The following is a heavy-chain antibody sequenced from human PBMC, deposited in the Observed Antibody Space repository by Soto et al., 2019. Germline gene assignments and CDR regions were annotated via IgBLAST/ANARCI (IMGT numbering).Heavy chain of an antibody. CDR2: IYHSGST. J-gene: IGHJ4*02. CDR3: ASGSYYDILTGYSAFDY. Sequence: PSETLSLTCAVSGGSISSGGYSWSWIRQPPGKGLEWIGYIYHSGSTYYNPSLKSRVTISVDRSKNQFSLKLSSVTAADTAVYYCASGSYYDILTGYSAFDYWGQGTLVTVSS. CDR1: GGSISSGGYS. V-gene: IGHV4-30-2*01. D-gene: IGHD3-9*01.